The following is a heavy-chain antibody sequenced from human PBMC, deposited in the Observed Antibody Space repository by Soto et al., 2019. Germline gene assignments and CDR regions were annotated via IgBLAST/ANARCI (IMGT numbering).Heavy chain of an antibody. V-gene: IGHV1-69*01. J-gene: IGHJ4*02. Sequence: QVQLVQSGAELKKPGSSVKVSCTASGGAFSKYAISWVRQAPGQGLEWMGGILAIFGTAHYAQKFQGRVSMTADESSSTVYMELRNLTSDDTAVYFCAAPDIRGNYQVFDYWGQGTLVSGSS. CDR1: GGAFSKYA. CDR2: ILAIFGTA. D-gene: IGHD3-22*01. CDR3: AAPDIRGNYQVFDY.